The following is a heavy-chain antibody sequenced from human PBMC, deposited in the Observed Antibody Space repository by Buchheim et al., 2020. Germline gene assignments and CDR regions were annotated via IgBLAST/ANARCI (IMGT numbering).Heavy chain of an antibody. CDR2: AFHSGST. J-gene: IGHJ4*02. Sequence: QVQLQESGPGLVTPSETLSLTCTVSGDSMSSDYWSWIRQPPGTGLEWIGNAFHSGSTTYNASLKSRVTISIDTSTSQFSLKVSSVTAADTAVYYCARGMLTRYYFDNWGQGTL. D-gene: IGHD3-10*01. CDR3: ARGMLTRYYFDN. CDR1: GDSMSSDY. V-gene: IGHV4-59*01.